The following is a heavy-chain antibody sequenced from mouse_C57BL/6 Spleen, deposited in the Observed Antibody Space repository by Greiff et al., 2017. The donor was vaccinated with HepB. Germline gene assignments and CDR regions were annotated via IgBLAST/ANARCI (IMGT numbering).Heavy chain of an antibody. CDR2: IRSKSNNYAT. CDR3: VRQGDYYGSSLYWYFDV. Sequence: EVKLQESGGGLVQPKGSLKLSCAASGFSFNTYAMNWVRQAPGKGLEWVARIRSKSNNYATYYADSVKDRFTISRDDSESMLYLQMNNLKTEDTAMYYCVRQGDYYGSSLYWYFDVWGTGTTVTVSS. J-gene: IGHJ1*03. CDR1: GFSFNTYA. D-gene: IGHD1-1*01. V-gene: IGHV10-1*01.